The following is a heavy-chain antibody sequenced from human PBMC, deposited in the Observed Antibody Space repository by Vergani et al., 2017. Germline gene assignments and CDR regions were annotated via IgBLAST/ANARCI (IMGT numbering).Heavy chain of an antibody. CDR1: GGSISSSSDY. D-gene: IGHD2-15*01. CDR2: VYYSGST. Sequence: QLQLQESGPGLVKPSETLSLTCTVSGGSISSSSDYWGWIRQPPGKGLEWIGSVYYSGSTYYNPSLKTRVTISIDTSKNQFSLKLTSVTAADTAVYYCARDDSKGFNWGQGTLVTVSS. J-gene: IGHJ4*02. V-gene: IGHV4-39*07. CDR3: ARDDSKGFN.